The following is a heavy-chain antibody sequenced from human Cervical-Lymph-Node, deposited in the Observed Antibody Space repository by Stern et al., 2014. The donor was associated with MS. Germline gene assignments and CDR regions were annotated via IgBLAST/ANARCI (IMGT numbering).Heavy chain of an antibody. V-gene: IGHV1-69*12. D-gene: IGHD5-18*01. CDR1: GGTFSSYA. CDR3: ARVHTASSHAFDI. J-gene: IGHJ3*02. Sequence: QVQLVQSGAEVKKPGSSVKVSCKASGGTFSSYAISWVRQAPGQGLEWMGGIITIFGTADYAQKFQGRVTITADESTSPAYMELSSLRSDDTAIYYCARVHTASSHAFDIWGQGTMVTVSS. CDR2: IITIFGTA.